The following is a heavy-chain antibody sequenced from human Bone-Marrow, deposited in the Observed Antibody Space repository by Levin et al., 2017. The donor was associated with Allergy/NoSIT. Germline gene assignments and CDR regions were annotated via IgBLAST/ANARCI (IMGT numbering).Heavy chain of an antibody. CDR2: IYWDDDK. CDR1: GFSLSSNGVG. D-gene: IGHD3-10*01. V-gene: IGHV2-5*02. CDR3: AHHTFWFGELPFDY. Sequence: SGPTLVKPTQTLTLSCSFSGFSLSSNGVGVGWISQAPGKALEWLALIYWDDDKRYSPSLKSRLNITNDHSKNQVVLTMTNMTTVDTVTYYCAHHTFWFGELPFDYWGRGSLVTVSS. J-gene: IGHJ4*02.